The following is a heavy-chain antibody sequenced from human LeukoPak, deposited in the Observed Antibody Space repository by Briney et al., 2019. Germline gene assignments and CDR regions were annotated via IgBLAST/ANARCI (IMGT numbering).Heavy chain of an antibody. Sequence: SETLSLTCAVYGGSFSGYYWSWIRQPPGKGLEWIGEINHSGSTNYNPSLKGRVTISVDTSKNQFSLKLSSVTAADTAVYYCARDRAENVGFYYYYYGMDVWGQGTTVTVSS. J-gene: IGHJ6*02. CDR2: INHSGST. CDR3: ARDRAENVGFYYYYYGMDV. V-gene: IGHV4-34*01. CDR1: GGSFSGYY. D-gene: IGHD1-26*01.